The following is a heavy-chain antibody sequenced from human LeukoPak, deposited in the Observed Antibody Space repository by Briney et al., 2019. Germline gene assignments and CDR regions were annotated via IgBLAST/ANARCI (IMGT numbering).Heavy chain of an antibody. V-gene: IGHV3-15*07. CDR1: GFTFSRYW. D-gene: IGHD5-18*01. Sequence: GGSLRLSCAASGFTFSRYWMDWVRQAPGKGLEWVGRIKSKTYGGTTDYAAPVKGRFTISRDDSKKTLYLQMSSLKTEDTAVYYCTTEGYGDAFDIWGQGTMVTVSS. CDR3: TTEGYGDAFDI. CDR2: IKSKTYGGTT. J-gene: IGHJ3*02.